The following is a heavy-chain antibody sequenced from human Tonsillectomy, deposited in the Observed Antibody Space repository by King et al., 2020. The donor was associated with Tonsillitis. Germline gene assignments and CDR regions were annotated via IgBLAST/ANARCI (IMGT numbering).Heavy chain of an antibody. D-gene: IGHD1-1*01. CDR1: GFTFSSYW. Sequence: EVQLVESGGGLVQPGGSLRLSCAASGFTFSSYWMHWVRHAAGRGLVWVSRISPDGRSTAYADSVKGRFTISRDNAENTLYLQMNSLRAEDTALYYCARGTSTWNGIDYWGQGTLVTVSS. J-gene: IGHJ4*02. CDR2: ISPDGRST. CDR3: ARGTSTWNGIDY. V-gene: IGHV3-74*01.